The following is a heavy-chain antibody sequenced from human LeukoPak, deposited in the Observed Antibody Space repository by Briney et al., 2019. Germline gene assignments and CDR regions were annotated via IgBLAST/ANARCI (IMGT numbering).Heavy chain of an antibody. D-gene: IGHD2-2*01. Sequence: GGSLRLSCAASGFTFSSYGMHWVRQAPGKGLEWVAFIWYDGSNKYYADSVKGRVTISRENSKNTLYLQMNSLRAADTDVYYCARDLRVVPAVPSNWFDPWGQGTLVTVSS. J-gene: IGHJ5*02. CDR1: GFTFSSYG. V-gene: IGHV3-33*01. CDR3: ARDLRVVPAVPSNWFDP. CDR2: IWYDGSNK.